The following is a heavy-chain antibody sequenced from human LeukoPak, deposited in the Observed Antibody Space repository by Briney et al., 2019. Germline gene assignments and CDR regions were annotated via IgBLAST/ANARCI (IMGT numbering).Heavy chain of an antibody. CDR1: GFTFSRYA. CDR2: ISGSGGST. V-gene: IGHV3-23*01. D-gene: IGHD3-22*01. Sequence: GRSLRLSCAASGFTFSRYAMSWVRQAPGKGLEWVSAISGSGGSTYYADSVKGRFTISRDNSKNTLYLQMNSLRAEDTAVYYCAKSPNYYDSSGYYSLFDYWGQGTLVTVSS. J-gene: IGHJ4*02. CDR3: AKSPNYYDSSGYYSLFDY.